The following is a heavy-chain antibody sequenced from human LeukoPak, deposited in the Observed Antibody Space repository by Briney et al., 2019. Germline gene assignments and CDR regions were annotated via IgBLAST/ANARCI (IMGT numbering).Heavy chain of an antibody. CDR1: GGSISSYY. J-gene: IGHJ4*02. CDR3: AREPYYGSGNRPFDY. Sequence: SETLSLTCTVSGGSISSYYWSWIRQPAGKGLEWIGRIYTSGSTNYNPSLKSRVTISVDTSKNQFSLKLSSVTAADTAVYYCAREPYYGSGNRPFDYWGQGTLVTVSS. D-gene: IGHD3-10*01. V-gene: IGHV4-4*07. CDR2: IYTSGST.